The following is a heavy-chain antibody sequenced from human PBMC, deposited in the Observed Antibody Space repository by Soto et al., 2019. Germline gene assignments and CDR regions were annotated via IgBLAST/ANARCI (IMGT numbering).Heavy chain of an antibody. CDR2: VSNKNGVT. Sequence: QVQLVQSGGEVKKPGASVKVSCKTSDYTFANYDFSWVRQAPGQGLEWMGWVSNKNGVTSYAENFRDRVTITTDTSTNTVYMELRSLTSDDTAVYFCARERLNTGWYGFDYWGQGTQVTVSS. J-gene: IGHJ4*02. CDR1: DYTFANYD. CDR3: ARERLNTGWYGFDY. D-gene: IGHD6-19*01. V-gene: IGHV1-18*04.